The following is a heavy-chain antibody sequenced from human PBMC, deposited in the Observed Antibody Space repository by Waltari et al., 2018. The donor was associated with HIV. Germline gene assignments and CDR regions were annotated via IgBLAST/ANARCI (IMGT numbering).Heavy chain of an antibody. CDR1: GYTFTSYG. V-gene: IGHV1-18*01. J-gene: IGHJ6*02. CDR2: ISVYNGNT. CDR3: ARDTMVRGVMHYYYGMDV. D-gene: IGHD3-10*01. Sequence: QVQLVQSGAEVKKPGASVKVSCKASGYTFTSYGISWVRQAPGQGLEWMGWISVYNGNTNYAQKLQGRATMTTDTSTNTAYMELRSLRSDDTAVHYCARDTMVRGVMHYYYGMDVWGQGTTVTVSS.